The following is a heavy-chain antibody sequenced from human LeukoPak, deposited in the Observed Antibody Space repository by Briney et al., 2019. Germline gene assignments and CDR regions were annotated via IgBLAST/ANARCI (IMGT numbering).Heavy chain of an antibody. J-gene: IGHJ5*02. D-gene: IGHD3-22*01. CDR3: ARDGADSSGYYWLYP. V-gene: IGHV4-59*01. CDR2: IYYSGST. CDR1: GGSISSYY. Sequence: PSETLSLTCTVSGGSISSYYWSWIRQPPGKGLEWIGYIYYSGSTNYNPSLKSRVTISVDTSKNQFSLKLSSVTAADTAVYYCARDGADSSGYYWLYPWGQGTLVTVSS.